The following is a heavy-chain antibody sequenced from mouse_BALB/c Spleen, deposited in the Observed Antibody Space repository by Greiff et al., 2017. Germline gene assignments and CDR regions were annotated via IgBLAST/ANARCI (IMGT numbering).Heavy chain of an antibody. Sequence: VQLQQSGAELARPGASVKLSCKASGYTFTSYWMQWVKQRPGQGLEWIGAIYPGDGDTRYTQKFKGKATLTADKSSSTAYMQLSSLASEDSAVYYCARGSYYGNYVFAYWGQGTLVTVSA. V-gene: IGHV1-87*01. D-gene: IGHD2-1*01. CDR3: ARGSYYGNYVFAY. J-gene: IGHJ3*01. CDR2: IYPGDGDT. CDR1: GYTFTSYW.